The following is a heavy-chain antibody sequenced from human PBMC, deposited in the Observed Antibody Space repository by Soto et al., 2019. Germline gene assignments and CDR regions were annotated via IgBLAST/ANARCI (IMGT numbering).Heavy chain of an antibody. CDR2: MQPSTGRT. CDR1: GYSFTSLD. J-gene: IGHJ4*02. D-gene: IGHD1-26*01. CDR3: ARGVSAGVDY. Sequence: ASVKVSCKASGYSFTSLDINWVRQTAGQGLEWMGWMQPSTGRTGYAQKFQGRVTMTRDTSINTAYMELTTLTSDDTAFFYCARGVSAGVDYWGQGTLVTVSS. V-gene: IGHV1-8*01.